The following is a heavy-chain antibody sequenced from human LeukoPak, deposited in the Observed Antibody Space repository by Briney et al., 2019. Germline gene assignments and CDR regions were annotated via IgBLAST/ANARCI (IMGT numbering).Heavy chain of an antibody. J-gene: IGHJ4*02. Sequence: PGGSLRLSCAASGFTFNKYTMNWVRQAPGKGLEWVSSISTSSSYIYYADSVKGRFTISRDNAKNSLYLQMNSLRAEDTAVYYCARDGWFGDFGYWGQGTLVTVSS. CDR3: ARDGWFGDFGY. V-gene: IGHV3-21*01. D-gene: IGHD3-10*01. CDR2: ISTSSSYI. CDR1: GFTFNKYT.